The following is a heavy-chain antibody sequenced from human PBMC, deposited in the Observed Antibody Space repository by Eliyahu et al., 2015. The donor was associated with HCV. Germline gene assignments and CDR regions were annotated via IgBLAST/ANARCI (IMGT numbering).Heavy chain of an antibody. Sequence: QLVESGGGLVQPGGSLRLSCAASGFTFSDPYMDWVRQAPGKGLEWVGRIKNKANSYTTEYAASVKERFIISRDDSKNSLYLQMNSLKTEDTAVYYCTRAPPFYGANPDYWGQGTLVTVSS. CDR3: TRAPPFYGANPDY. D-gene: IGHD4-23*01. CDR2: IKNKANSYTT. J-gene: IGHJ4*02. CDR1: GFTFSDPY. V-gene: IGHV3-72*01.